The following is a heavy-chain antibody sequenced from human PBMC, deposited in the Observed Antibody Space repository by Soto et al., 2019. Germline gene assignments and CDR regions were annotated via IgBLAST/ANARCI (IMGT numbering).Heavy chain of an antibody. CDR3: AKEFRYSVSSSFDY. D-gene: IGHD6-13*01. CDR1: GFTFSSYG. CDR2: ISYDGSNK. V-gene: IGHV3-30*18. Sequence: GGSLRLSCAASGFTFSSYGMHWVRQAPGKGLEWVAVISYDGSNKYYADSVKGRFTISRDNSKNTLYLQMNSLRAEDTAVYYCAKEFRYSVSSSFDYWGQGTLVTVSS. J-gene: IGHJ4*02.